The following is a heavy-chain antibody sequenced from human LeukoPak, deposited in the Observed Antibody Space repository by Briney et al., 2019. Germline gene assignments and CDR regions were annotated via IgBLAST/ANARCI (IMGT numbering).Heavy chain of an antibody. D-gene: IGHD6-13*01. CDR3: AREVGYSSSWYHLPFDY. J-gene: IGHJ4*02. V-gene: IGHV3-23*01. Sequence: GGSLRLSCAASGFTFSSYAMTWIRQAPGKGLEWVSAISGRGDSRYYADSVKGRFTISRDNSKNTLYLQMNSLRAEDTAVYYCAREVGYSSSWYHLPFDYWGQGTLVTVSS. CDR2: ISGRGDSR. CDR1: GFTFSSYA.